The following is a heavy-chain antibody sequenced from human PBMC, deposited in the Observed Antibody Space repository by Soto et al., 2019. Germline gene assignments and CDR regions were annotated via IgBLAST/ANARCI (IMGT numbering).Heavy chain of an antibody. V-gene: IGHV3-30-3*01. D-gene: IGHD1-26*01. CDR1: GFTFSTYA. Sequence: QVQLVESGGGVVQPGRSLRVSCAASGFTFSTYAMHWVRQAPGKGLDWVATISHDGSNKYYAESMKGRFSISRDNSKNTLYRQMNSLRDEDTALYYCARGSAWEQQHWFDPWGQGTLVIVSS. CDR3: ARGSAWEQQHWFDP. J-gene: IGHJ5*02. CDR2: ISHDGSNK.